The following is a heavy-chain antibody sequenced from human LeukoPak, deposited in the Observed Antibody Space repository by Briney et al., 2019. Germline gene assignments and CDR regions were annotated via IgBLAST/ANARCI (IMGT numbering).Heavy chain of an antibody. D-gene: IGHD3-10*01. CDR2: IKHSGST. CDR1: GGSFSGYY. CDR3: ARGISGSPFDY. V-gene: IGHV4-34*01. Sequence: SETLSLTCAVYGGSFSGYYWSWIRQPPGKGLEWIGEIKHSGSTNYNPSLKSRVTISVDTSKNQFSLKLSSVTAADTAVYYCARGISGSPFDYWGQGTLVTVSS. J-gene: IGHJ4*02.